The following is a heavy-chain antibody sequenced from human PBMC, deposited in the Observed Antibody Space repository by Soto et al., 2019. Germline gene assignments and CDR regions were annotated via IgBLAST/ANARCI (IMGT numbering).Heavy chain of an antibody. J-gene: IGHJ4*02. Sequence: TLSHTCTVSCGSSISGVHYWSWIRKLPGKGLEWIGYIFYSGPTYYNPSLKSRVTISVDTSKNQFSLKLNSVTAADTAVYYCARDRVMLTFGGASEEWGIDSWGQGTLVTVSS. CDR2: IFYSGPT. CDR1: CGSSISGVHY. CDR3: ARDRVMLTFGGASEEWGIDS. D-gene: IGHD3-16*01. V-gene: IGHV4-31*03.